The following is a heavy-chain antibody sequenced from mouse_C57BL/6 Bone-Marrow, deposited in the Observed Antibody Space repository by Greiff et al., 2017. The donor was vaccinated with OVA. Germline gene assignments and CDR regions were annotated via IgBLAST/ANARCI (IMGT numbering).Heavy chain of an antibody. D-gene: IGHD1-1*01. J-gene: IGHJ4*01. CDR1: GFTFSDYG. CDR3: ARIYYYGSSQYYYAMDY. CDR2: ISSGSSTI. V-gene: IGHV5-17*01. Sequence: EVKLMESGGGLVKPGGSLKLSCAASGFTFSDYGMHWVRQAPEKGLEWVAYISSGSSTIYYADTVKGRFTISRDNAKNTLFLQMTSLRSEDTAMYYCARIYYYGSSQYYYAMDYWGQGTSVTVSS.